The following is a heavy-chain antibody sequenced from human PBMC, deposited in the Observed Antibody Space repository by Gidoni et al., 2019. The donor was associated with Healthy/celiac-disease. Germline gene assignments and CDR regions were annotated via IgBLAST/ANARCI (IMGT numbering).Heavy chain of an antibody. Sequence: QVQLQESGPGLVKPSQTLSLTCTVSGGSISSGSYYWSWIRQPAGKGLEWIGRIYTSGSTNYNPSLKSRVTISVDTSKNQFSLKLSSVTAADTAVYYCARAGYSSGWYFYWGQRTLVTVSS. V-gene: IGHV4-61*02. CDR1: GGSISSGSYY. J-gene: IGHJ4*02. CDR3: ARAGYSSGWYFY. D-gene: IGHD6-19*01. CDR2: IYTSGST.